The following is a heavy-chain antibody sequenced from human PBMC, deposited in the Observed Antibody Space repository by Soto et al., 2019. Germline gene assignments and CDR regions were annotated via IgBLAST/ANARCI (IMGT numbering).Heavy chain of an antibody. CDR2: IIPFFGTS. Sequence: QVQLVQSGAEVKKPGSSVKVSCGAAGGTFSSYPINWVRQAPGQGIEWMGGIIPFFGTSNYAQTFQGRVTITADDSTSPASMELRSLRSEDTAVYYCARVGHITNYGMAVWGQGTTVTVSS. V-gene: IGHV1-69*01. D-gene: IGHD1-26*01. CDR1: GGTFSSYP. J-gene: IGHJ6*02. CDR3: ARVGHITNYGMAV.